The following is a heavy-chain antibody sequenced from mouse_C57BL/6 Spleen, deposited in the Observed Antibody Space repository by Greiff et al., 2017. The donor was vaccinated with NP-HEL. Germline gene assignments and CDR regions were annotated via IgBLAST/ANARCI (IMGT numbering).Heavy chain of an antibody. CDR3: TTRYFDV. CDR2: IDPETGGT. J-gene: IGHJ1*03. Sequence: VQLQESGAELVRPGASVTLSCKASGYTFTDYEMHWVKQTPVHGLEWIGAIDPETGGTAYNQKFKGKAILTADKSSSTAYMELRSLTSEDSAVYYCTTRYFDVWGTGTTVTVSS. CDR1: GYTFTDYE. V-gene: IGHV1-15*01.